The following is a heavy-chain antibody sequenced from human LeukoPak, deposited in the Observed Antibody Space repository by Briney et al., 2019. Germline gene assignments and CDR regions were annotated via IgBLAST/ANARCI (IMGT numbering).Heavy chain of an antibody. CDR2: VSYDGSNK. CDR3: AKDAKGFSNYFDS. J-gene: IGHJ4*02. D-gene: IGHD6-13*01. V-gene: IGHV3-30*18. Sequence: GGSLRLSCAASGFIFSSYGMRWVRRAPGKGLEWVAVVSYDGSNKYYADSVKGRFTISRDNSKNTLYLQMNSLRTEDTAVYYCAKDAKGFSNYFDSWGQGTLVTVSS. CDR1: GFIFSSYG.